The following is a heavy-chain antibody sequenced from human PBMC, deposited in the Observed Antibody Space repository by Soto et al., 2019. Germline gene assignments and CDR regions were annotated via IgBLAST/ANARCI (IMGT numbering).Heavy chain of an antibody. V-gene: IGHV1-18*01. D-gene: IGHD2-15*01. CDR3: ESELAVGLLDY. J-gene: IGHJ4*02. Sequence: QVQLVQSGAEVKKPGASVKVSCKASGYTFTSYGISWVRQAPGQGLEWMGWISAYNGNTNYAQKLQGRVTMTTDTSTSTTYIELVNLRSDDTAVYYCESELAVGLLDYWGQGTLVAVSS. CDR2: ISAYNGNT. CDR1: GYTFTSYG.